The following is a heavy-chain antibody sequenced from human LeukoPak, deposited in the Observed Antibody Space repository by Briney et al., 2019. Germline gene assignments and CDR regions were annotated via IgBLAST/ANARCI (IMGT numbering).Heavy chain of an antibody. CDR2: TYYRSKWYN. J-gene: IGHJ4*02. Sequence: RSQTLAVTCAISGDSVSSNSAGWSWIRQSPSRRLEWLGRTYYRSKWYNDYAVSVKGRITINPDTSKNQSSLQLNSVTPEDTAVYYCAKGGGSLDYWGRGTLVTVSS. D-gene: IGHD1-26*01. V-gene: IGHV6-1*01. CDR1: GDSVSSNSAG. CDR3: AKGGGSLDY.